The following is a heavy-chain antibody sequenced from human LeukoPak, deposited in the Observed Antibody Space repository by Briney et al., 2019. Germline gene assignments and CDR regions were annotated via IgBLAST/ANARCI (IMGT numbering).Heavy chain of an antibody. CDR1: GGTFSSYA. CDR2: IIPIFGTA. J-gene: IGHJ4*02. D-gene: IGHD2-15*01. V-gene: IGHV1-69*05. Sequence: SVKVSCKASGGTFSSYAISWVRQAPGQGLEWMGRIIPIFGTANYAQKFRGRVTITTDESTSTAYMELSSLRSEDTAVYYCARDMACSGGSCYVGFDYWGQGTLVTVSS. CDR3: ARDMACSGGSCYVGFDY.